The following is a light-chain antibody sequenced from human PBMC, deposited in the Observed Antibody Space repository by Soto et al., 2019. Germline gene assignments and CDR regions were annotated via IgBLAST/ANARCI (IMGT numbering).Light chain of an antibody. CDR1: QGIRND. J-gene: IGKJ1*01. CDR3: QQYNSYPWT. V-gene: IGKV1-6*01. CDR2: AAS. Sequence: AVQMTQSPSSLSASVGDRATITCRASQGIRNDLTWYQQKPGRAPKLLIYAASSLQSGVPSRFSGSGSGTDFTLTISSLQPDDFATYYCQQYNSYPWTFGQGTKVDIK.